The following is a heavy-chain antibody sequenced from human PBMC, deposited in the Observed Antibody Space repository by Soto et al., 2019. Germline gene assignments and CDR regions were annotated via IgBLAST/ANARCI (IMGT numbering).Heavy chain of an antibody. J-gene: IGHJ4*02. Sequence: QVQLVQSGAEVKKPGSSVKVSCKASGGTFSSYAISWVRQAPGQGLEWMGGIIPIFGTANYAQKFQGRVTITADESTSTAYMELGSLRSEDTAVYYCARDSRHSSWSDPYDYVWGSYRWGVLDYWGQGTLVTVSS. V-gene: IGHV1-69*01. CDR1: GGTFSSYA. CDR2: IIPIFGTA. D-gene: IGHD3-16*02. CDR3: ARDSRHSSWSDPYDYVWGSYRWGVLDY.